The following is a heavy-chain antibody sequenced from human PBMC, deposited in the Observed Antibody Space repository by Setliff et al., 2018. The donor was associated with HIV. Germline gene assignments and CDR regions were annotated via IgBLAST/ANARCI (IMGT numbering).Heavy chain of an antibody. D-gene: IGHD3-10*01. J-gene: IGHJ6*02. CDR1: NGSINSGSYY. CDR3: ARVRGRYYYHYAMDV. CDR2: TYTSENT. V-gene: IGHV4-61*02. Sequence: PSETLSLTCTVSNGSINSGSYYWSWIRQPAGKRLEWIGRTYTSENTNYNPSFKSRVTISVDVSKNQFYLKLSSVTAADTAVYYCARVRGRYYYHYAMDVWGQGTTVTVSS.